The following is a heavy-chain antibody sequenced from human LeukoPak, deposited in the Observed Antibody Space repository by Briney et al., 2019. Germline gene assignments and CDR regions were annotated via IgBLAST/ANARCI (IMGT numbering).Heavy chain of an antibody. CDR3: ARDTSGYRRGSFDY. D-gene: IGHD3-22*01. V-gene: IGHV4-59*01. Sequence: SETLSLTCTVSGGSISSYYWSWIRQPPGKGMEWIGYIYYSGSTNYNPSLKSRVTISVDTSNNQFSLKLSSVTAADTAVYYCARDTSGYRRGSFDYWGQGTLVTVSS. J-gene: IGHJ4*02. CDR1: GGSISSYY. CDR2: IYYSGST.